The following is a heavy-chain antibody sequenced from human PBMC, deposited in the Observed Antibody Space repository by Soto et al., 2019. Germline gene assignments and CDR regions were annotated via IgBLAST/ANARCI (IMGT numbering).Heavy chain of an antibody. CDR1: GFTFSSYG. V-gene: IGHV3-30*18. CDR3: AQDPRYRRAHYYFDY. CDR2: ISYDGSNK. J-gene: IGHJ4*02. Sequence: PGGSLRLSCAASGFTFSSYGMHWVRQAPGKGLEWVAVISYDGSNKYYADSVKGRFTISRDNSKNTLYLQMNSLRAEDTAVYYCAQDPRYRRAHYYFDYWGQGTLVTVSS. D-gene: IGHD1-1*01.